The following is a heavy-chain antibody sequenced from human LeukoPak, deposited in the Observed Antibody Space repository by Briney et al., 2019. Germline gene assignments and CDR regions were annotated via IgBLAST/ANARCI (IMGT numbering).Heavy chain of an antibody. D-gene: IGHD3-16*01. CDR2: IHHSGST. Sequence: PSETLSLTCTVSGGSISSGSYYWSWIRQPPGKGLEWIGNIHHSGSTYYTPSLKSRVTISVDRSTNQFSLKVTSMTAADTAVYYCARDLGAIQGGNFFDYWGQGALVTVSS. J-gene: IGHJ4*02. CDR1: GGSISSGSYY. V-gene: IGHV4-30-2*01. CDR3: ARDLGAIQGGNFFDY.